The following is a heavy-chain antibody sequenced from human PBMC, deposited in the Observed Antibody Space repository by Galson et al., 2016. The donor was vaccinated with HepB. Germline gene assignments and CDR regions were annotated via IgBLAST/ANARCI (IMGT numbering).Heavy chain of an antibody. Sequence: SLRLSCAVSGFIFSVYNMNWARQAPGKGLEWIAWITSSSDTMYYADSVKGRFTISRDNAKNPLYLKMNSLRDEDTAVYYCARDDYFRLGYWGQGTLVTVSS. CDR3: ARDDYFRLGY. D-gene: IGHD3-16*01. CDR2: ITSSSDTM. J-gene: IGHJ4*02. V-gene: IGHV3-48*02. CDR1: GFIFSVYN.